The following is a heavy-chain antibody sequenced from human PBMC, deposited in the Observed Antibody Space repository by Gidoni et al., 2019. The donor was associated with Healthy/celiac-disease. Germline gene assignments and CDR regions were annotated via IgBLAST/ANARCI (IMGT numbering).Heavy chain of an antibody. Sequence: QVQLQESGPGLVKPSQTLSLTRTVSGGSLSSGGYYWSWIRQHPGKGLEWIGYIYYSGSTYYNPSLKSRVTISVDTSKNQFSLKLSSVTAADTAVYYCARDLITFGGVLSGMDVWGQGTTVTVSS. CDR2: IYYSGST. CDR1: GGSLSSGGYY. D-gene: IGHD3-16*01. CDR3: ARDLITFGGVLSGMDV. V-gene: IGHV4-31*03. J-gene: IGHJ6*02.